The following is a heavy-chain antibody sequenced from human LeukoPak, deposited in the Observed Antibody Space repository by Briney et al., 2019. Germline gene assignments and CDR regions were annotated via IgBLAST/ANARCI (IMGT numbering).Heavy chain of an antibody. CDR2: ISWDGGST. Sequence: QSGGSLRLSCAASGFTFDDYAMHWVRQAPGKGLEWVSLISWDGGSTYYADSVKGRFTISRDNSKNSLYLQMNSLRAEDTALYYCAKDIMRFEETDAFDIWGQGTMVTVSS. CDR1: GFTFDDYA. J-gene: IGHJ3*02. V-gene: IGHV3-43D*03. D-gene: IGHD2-8*01. CDR3: AKDIMRFEETDAFDI.